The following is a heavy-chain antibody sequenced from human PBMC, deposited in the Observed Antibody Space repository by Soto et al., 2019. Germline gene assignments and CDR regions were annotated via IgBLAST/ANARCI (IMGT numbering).Heavy chain of an antibody. V-gene: IGHV4-34*01. J-gene: IGHJ4*02. D-gene: IGHD2-8*02. CDR1: GGSFSGYY. CDR3: ARDKITGLVDY. Sequence: QVQLQQWGAGLLKPSETLSLTCAVYGGSFSGYYWTWIRQPPGTGLEWIGEINHSGSTNYNQSLKSRVNRSLDTSKNQFSLKLTSVTAAETAVYYCARDKITGLVDYWGQGTLVTVSS. CDR2: INHSGST.